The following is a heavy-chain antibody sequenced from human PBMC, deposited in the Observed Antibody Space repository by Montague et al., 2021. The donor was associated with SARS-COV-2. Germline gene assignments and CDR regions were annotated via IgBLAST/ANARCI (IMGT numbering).Heavy chain of an antibody. Sequence: SETLSLTCTVSGATISSTSYPLGWFSKPPGKGTESLGCVHNSWLPYSNPSLKSRGAIYVDTSKNQLSLKLSSVTAADTAVYYCTRHVHMTWPEPSPGFDYWGQGSLIT. CDR2: VHNSWLP. CDR1: GATISSTSYP. CDR3: TRHVHMTWPEPSPGFDY. J-gene: IGHJ4*02. D-gene: IGHD1-1*01. V-gene: IGHV4-39*01.